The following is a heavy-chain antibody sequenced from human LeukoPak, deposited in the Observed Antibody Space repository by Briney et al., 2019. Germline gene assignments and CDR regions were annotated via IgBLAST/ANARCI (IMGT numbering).Heavy chain of an antibody. CDR1: GGSFSGYY. J-gene: IGHJ4*02. CDR2: INHRGST. CDR3: ARGPGCSGGSCRPFDY. D-gene: IGHD2-15*01. V-gene: IGHV4-34*01. Sequence: PSETLSLTSAVYGGSFSGYYWSWIRQPPGKGLEWSGEINHRGSTNYNPSLKSRVTISVDTSKNQFSLKLSSVTAADTAVYYCARGPGCSGGSCRPFDYWGQGTLVTVSS.